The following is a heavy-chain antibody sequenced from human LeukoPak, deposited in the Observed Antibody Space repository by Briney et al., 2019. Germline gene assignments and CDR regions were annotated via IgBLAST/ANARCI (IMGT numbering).Heavy chain of an antibody. V-gene: IGHV3-7*03. Sequence: PGGSLRLSCAASGLTFSSYWMSWVRQAPGKGLQWVATISPDGSAKYYVESVKGRFTISRDNSKNTLYLQMNSLRAEDTAVYYCGKLVFDYWGQGTLVTVSS. CDR1: GLTFSSYW. J-gene: IGHJ4*02. CDR2: ISPDGSAK. CDR3: GKLVFDY. D-gene: IGHD6-6*01.